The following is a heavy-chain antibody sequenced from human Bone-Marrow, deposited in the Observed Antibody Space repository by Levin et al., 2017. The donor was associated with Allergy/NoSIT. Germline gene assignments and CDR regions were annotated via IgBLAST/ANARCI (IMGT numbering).Heavy chain of an antibody. CDR3: ANSFREGWELLEDDY. D-gene: IGHD1-26*01. CDR1: GFTFSSYG. CDR2: ISYDGSDK. V-gene: IGHV3-30*18. Sequence: GGSLRLSCAASGFTFSSYGMHWVRQAPGKGLEWVAVISYDGSDKYYADSVKGRFTISRDNSKNTLYLQMNSLRAEDTAVYYCANSFREGWELLEDDYWGQGTLVTVSS. J-gene: IGHJ4*02.